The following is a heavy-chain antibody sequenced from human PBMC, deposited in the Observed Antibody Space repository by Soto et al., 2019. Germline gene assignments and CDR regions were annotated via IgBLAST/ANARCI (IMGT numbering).Heavy chain of an antibody. Sequence: QVQLVQSGAEVKKPGASVKVSCKASGYTFTSYGISWVRQAPGQGLEWMGWISAYNGNTNYAQKLQGRVTMTTDTSXSTAYMELRSRRSDDTAVYYCARDETGTAGATPFDYWGQGTLVTVSS. J-gene: IGHJ4*02. CDR2: ISAYNGNT. CDR1: GYTFTSYG. D-gene: IGHD1-26*01. CDR3: ARDETGTAGATPFDY. V-gene: IGHV1-18*01.